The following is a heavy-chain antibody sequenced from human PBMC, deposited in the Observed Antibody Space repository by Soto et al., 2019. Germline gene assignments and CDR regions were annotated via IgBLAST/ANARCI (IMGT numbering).Heavy chain of an antibody. CDR2: ITSSNSAI. J-gene: IGHJ6*02. V-gene: IGHV3-21*01. CDR1: EFTFSSHS. Sequence: GVSLRLSCAASEFTFSSHSMNCVRQAPEKGQEWVSSITSSNSAIYYADSVKCRFTISRDNAKNTLYLQMNSLRAEDTAVYYCARRGSGYYYYGIDVWGQGTMVTVS. CDR3: ARRGSGYYYYGIDV. D-gene: IGHD1-26*01.